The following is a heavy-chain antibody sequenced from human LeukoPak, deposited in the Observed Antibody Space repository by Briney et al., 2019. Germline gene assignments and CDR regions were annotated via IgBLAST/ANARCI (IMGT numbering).Heavy chain of an antibody. CDR1: GFTFSSYW. V-gene: IGHV3-7*01. Sequence: GGSLRHSCAASGFTFSSYWMSWVRQAPGKGLEWVANIKQDGSEKYYVDSVKGRFTISRDNAKNPLYLQMNSLRAEDTAVYYCARDVRYSGSYYGDYYYYGMDVWGQGTTVTVSS. CDR3: ARDVRYSGSYYGDYYYYGMDV. J-gene: IGHJ6*02. D-gene: IGHD1-26*01. CDR2: IKQDGSEK.